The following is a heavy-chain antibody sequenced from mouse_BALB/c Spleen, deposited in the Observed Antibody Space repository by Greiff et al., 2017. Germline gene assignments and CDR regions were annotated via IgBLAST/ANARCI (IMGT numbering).Heavy chain of an antibody. Sequence: EVKLVESGGGLVKPGGSLKLSCAASGFTFSSYAMSWVRQTPEKRLEWVATISSGGSYTYYPDSVKGRFTISRDNAKNTLYLQMSSLKSEDTAMYYCTRVYYGYDEKDYWGQGTSVTVSS. V-gene: IGHV5-6-4*01. CDR2: ISSGGSYT. CDR3: TRVYYGYDEKDY. D-gene: IGHD2-2*01. J-gene: IGHJ4*01. CDR1: GFTFSSYA.